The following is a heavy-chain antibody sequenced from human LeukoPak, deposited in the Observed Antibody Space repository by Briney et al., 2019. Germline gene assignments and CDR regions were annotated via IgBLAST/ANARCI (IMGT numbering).Heavy chain of an antibody. J-gene: IGHJ4*02. D-gene: IGHD6-6*01. CDR1: GGTFSSYA. CDR2: IIPIFGTA. CDR3: ASSYSSSSGDY. Sequence: EASVKVSCKASGGTFSSYAISWVRQAPGQGLEWMGGIIPIFGTANYAQKFQGRVTITADESTSTAYMELSSLRSEDTAVYYCASSYSSSSGDYWGQGTLVTVSS. V-gene: IGHV1-69*13.